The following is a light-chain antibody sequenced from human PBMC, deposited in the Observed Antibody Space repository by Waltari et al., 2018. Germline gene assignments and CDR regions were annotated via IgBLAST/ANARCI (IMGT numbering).Light chain of an antibody. CDR3: QQYYDIPVT. V-gene: IGKV4-1*01. J-gene: IGKJ2*01. CDR2: WAS. Sequence: DIVMTQSPDSLPVSLGERATLNCKSSQSVLYNTDNKNYLAWYQQKPGQYPKLLIYWASTRESGVPDRFSGSGSGTDFTLTISGLQADDAAIYFCQQYYDIPVTFGQGTRLEIK. CDR1: QSVLYNTDNKNY.